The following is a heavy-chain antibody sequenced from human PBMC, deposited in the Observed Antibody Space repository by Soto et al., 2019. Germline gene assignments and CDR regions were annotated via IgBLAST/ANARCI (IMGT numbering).Heavy chain of an antibody. CDR2: IHYSGST. CDR3: ARGGIAARKGRWFDP. D-gene: IGHD6-6*01. Sequence: SETLSLTCTVSGGSLSDYYWTWIRQPPGKGLEWIGYIHYSGSTNYNPSLKSRVTISVDTSKNQFSLKLRSVTAADTAMYHCARGGIAARKGRWFDPWGQGAPVTVSS. J-gene: IGHJ5*02. V-gene: IGHV4-59*01. CDR1: GGSLSDYY.